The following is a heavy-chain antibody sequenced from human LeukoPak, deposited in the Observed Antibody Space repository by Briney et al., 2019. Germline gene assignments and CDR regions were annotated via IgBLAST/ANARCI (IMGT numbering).Heavy chain of an antibody. D-gene: IGHD3-10*01. V-gene: IGHV1-8*02. Sequence: ASVKVSCKASGYTFTSYAMNWVRQAPGQGLEWMGWMNPNSGNTGYAQKFQGRVTMTRNTSISTAYMELSSLRSEDTAVYYCARYYYGSGSYYYYYYMDVWGKGTTVTLSS. J-gene: IGHJ6*03. CDR2: MNPNSGNT. CDR3: ARYYYGSGSYYYYYYMDV. CDR1: GYTFTSYA.